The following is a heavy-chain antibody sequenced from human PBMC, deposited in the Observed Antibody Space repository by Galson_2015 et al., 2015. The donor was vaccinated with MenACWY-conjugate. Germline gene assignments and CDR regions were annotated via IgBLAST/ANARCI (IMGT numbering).Heavy chain of an antibody. V-gene: IGHV1-69*06. Sequence: SVKVSCKASGGTFSSYAISWVRQAPGQGLEWMGGIIPIFGTANYAQKFQGRVTITADKSTSTAYMELSSLSSVTAADTAVYYCAREGIAVAGVYWYFDLWGRGTLVTVSS. D-gene: IGHD6-19*01. CDR2: IIPIFGTA. J-gene: IGHJ2*01. CDR3: AREGIAVAGVYWYFDL. CDR1: GGTFSSYA.